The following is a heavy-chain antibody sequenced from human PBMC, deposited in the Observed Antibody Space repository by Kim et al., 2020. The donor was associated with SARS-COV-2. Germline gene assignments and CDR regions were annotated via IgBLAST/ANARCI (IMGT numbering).Heavy chain of an antibody. V-gene: IGHV1-3*04. Sequence: ASVKVSCKASGYTFINYVMHWVRQAPGQRPEWMGLISIGNDNTKFSQKFQGRVTITRDTSASTAYMELTSLRSEDTAIYYCASSSGWAFDYWGQGTLVTV. CDR2: ISIGNDNT. CDR1: GYTFINYV. J-gene: IGHJ4*02. CDR3: ASSSGWAFDY. D-gene: IGHD6-19*01.